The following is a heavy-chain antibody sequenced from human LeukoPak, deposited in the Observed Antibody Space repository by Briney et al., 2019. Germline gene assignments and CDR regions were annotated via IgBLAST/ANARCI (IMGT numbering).Heavy chain of an antibody. V-gene: IGHV1-2*02. Sequence: ASVKGSCKASGYTFTGYYMHWVRQAPGQGLEWMGWINPNSGGTNYAQKFQGRVTMTRDTSISTAYMELSRLISDDTAVYYCAREAPLNPGAHFDYWGQGTLVTVSS. CDR2: INPNSGGT. J-gene: IGHJ4*02. CDR3: AREAPLNPGAHFDY. D-gene: IGHD1-26*01. CDR1: GYTFTGYY.